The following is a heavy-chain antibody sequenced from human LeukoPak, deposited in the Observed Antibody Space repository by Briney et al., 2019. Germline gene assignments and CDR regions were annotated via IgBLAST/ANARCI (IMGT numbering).Heavy chain of an antibody. J-gene: IGHJ4*02. CDR2: TNQDGAGK. D-gene: IGHD2-21*02. CDR3: ARGDDFSGDY. Sequence: PGGSLRLSCAASGFTLSSYWMSWVRQAPGKGLEWVANTNQDGAGKYYVDSVKGRFTISRDNAKNSLYLQMNSLRAEDTAIYYCARGDDFSGDYWGQGTLVTVSS. CDR1: GFTLSSYW. V-gene: IGHV3-7*04.